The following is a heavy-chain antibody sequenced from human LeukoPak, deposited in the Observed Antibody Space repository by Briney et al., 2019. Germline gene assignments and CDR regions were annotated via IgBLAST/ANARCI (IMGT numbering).Heavy chain of an antibody. CDR3: ARALDYFGPGRIDY. Sequence: PGGSLRLSCAASGFTFSSYAMSWVRQAPGKGLEWVSAISGSGGSTYYADSVKGRFTISRDNAKNTVYLQMNSLRADDTAVYYCARALDYFGPGRIDYWGQGTLVTVSS. D-gene: IGHD3-10*01. V-gene: IGHV3-23*01. CDR2: ISGSGGST. J-gene: IGHJ4*02. CDR1: GFTFSSYA.